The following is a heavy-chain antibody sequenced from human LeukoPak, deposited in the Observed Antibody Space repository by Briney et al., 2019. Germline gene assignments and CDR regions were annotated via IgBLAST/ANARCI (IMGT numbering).Heavy chain of an antibody. CDR2: ISYDGSNK. J-gene: IGHJ1*01. CDR1: GFTFSSYG. CDR3: AKGEVVPAAMGEYFQH. Sequence: GGSLRLSCAASGFTFSSYGMHWVRQAPGKGLEWVAVISYDGSNKYYADSVKGRFTISRDNSKNTLYLQMNSLRAEDTAVYYCAKGEVVPAAMGEYFQHGGQGTWSPSPQ. D-gene: IGHD2-2*01. V-gene: IGHV3-30*18.